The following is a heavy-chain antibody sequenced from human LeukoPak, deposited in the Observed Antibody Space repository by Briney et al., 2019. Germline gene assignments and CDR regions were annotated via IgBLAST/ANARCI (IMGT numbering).Heavy chain of an antibody. V-gene: IGHV3-53*01. CDR1: GFTVITND. J-gene: IGHJ4*02. CDR3: ARGVEPLAANTLAY. CDR2: LYSDGNT. D-gene: IGHD1-14*01. Sequence: GGSLRLSCAASGFTVITNDMTWVRQAPGKGLEWVSGLYSDGNTKYADSVQGRFTISRDNSKNTLYLEMNSRSPDDTAVYYCARGVEPLAANTLAYWGQGTLVTVSS.